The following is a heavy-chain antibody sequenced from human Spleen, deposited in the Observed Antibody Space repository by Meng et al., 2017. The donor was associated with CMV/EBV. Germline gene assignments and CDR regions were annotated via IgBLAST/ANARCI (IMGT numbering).Heavy chain of an antibody. Sequence: ASGFPFSTCCLHWVRQAPGRGLVWVSRIDTDGSSATYADSVKGRFTISRDNAKNSLSLQMNSLRADDTAVYYCARVEGVAAAGWFDSWGLGTLVTVSS. V-gene: IGHV3-74*01. CDR1: GFPFSTCC. CDR2: IDTDGSSA. CDR3: ARVEGVAAAGWFDS. J-gene: IGHJ5*01. D-gene: IGHD6-13*01.